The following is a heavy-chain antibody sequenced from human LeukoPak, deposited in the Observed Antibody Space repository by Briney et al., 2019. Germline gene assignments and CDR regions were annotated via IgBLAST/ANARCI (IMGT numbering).Heavy chain of an antibody. V-gene: IGHV3-21*01. D-gene: IGHD3-10*01. CDR1: GFTFSSYS. Sequence: GGSLRLSCAASGFTFSSYSMNWVRQAPGKGLEWVSSISSSSSYIYYADSVKGRFTISRDNAKNSLYLQMNSLRAEDTAVYYCARVYYGSGSYYKAVHYMDVWGKGTTVTISS. CDR3: ARVYYGSGSYYKAVHYMDV. CDR2: ISSSSSYI. J-gene: IGHJ6*03.